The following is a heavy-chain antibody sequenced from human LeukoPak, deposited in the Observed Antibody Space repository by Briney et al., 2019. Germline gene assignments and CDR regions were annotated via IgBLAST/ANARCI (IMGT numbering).Heavy chain of an antibody. CDR1: GFPFSIAW. CDR2: IKSKSDGGTT. V-gene: IGHV3-15*01. CDR3: SWLRFDYFDY. Sequence: TGGSLRLSCAASGFPFSIAWMSWVRQAPGKGLEWVGRIKSKSDGGTTDYAAPVKGRFTISREDSKNTLYLQMNSLKTEDTAVYYCSWLRFDYFDYWGQGALVTVSS. D-gene: IGHD5-12*01. J-gene: IGHJ4*02.